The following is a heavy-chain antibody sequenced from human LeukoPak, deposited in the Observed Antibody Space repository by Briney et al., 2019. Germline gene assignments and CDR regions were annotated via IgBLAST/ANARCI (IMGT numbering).Heavy chain of an antibody. CDR3: ARVRALYCSGGSCYSVWYFDL. CDR2: IKPDGSEK. V-gene: IGHV3-7*01. D-gene: IGHD2-15*01. CDR1: GFTFSTYW. J-gene: IGHJ2*01. Sequence: EGSLRLSCAASGFTFSTYWMGWVRQAPGKGLEWVAKIKPDGSEKDHVDSVKGRFSISRDNAKNSLYLQLNSQRAEDTAVYYCARVRALYCSGGSCYSVWYFDLWGRGTLVTVSS.